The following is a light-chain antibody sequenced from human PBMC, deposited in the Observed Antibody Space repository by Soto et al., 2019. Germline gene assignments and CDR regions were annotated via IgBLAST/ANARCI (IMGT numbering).Light chain of an antibody. CDR2: AAS. V-gene: IGKV1-39*01. CDR1: QGISSY. Sequence: IQMTQSPSSLSASVGDRVTITCRASQGISSYLNWYQQKPGQAPSLLIYAASTLQSGVPTRFRGSGSGRDFTLTIAGLQPEDMATYYCQQSYNYPWTFGQGTKVDIK. CDR3: QQSYNYPWT. J-gene: IGKJ1*01.